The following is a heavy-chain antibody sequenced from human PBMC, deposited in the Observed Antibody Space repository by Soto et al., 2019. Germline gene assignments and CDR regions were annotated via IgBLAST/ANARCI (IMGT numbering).Heavy chain of an antibody. Sequence: PGRSLRLSCVASGFTFSSYVMSWVRQAPGKGLEWMVIIYPGDSDTRYSPSFQGHVTITVDKSTNTAYLQWNTLRASDTAMYYCARHIRKFLYDYYSMVAWGQGTTGTVSS. CDR3: ARHIRKFLYDYYSMVA. CDR1: GFTFSSYV. J-gene: IGHJ6*02. CDR2: IYPGDSDT. V-gene: IGHV5-51*01.